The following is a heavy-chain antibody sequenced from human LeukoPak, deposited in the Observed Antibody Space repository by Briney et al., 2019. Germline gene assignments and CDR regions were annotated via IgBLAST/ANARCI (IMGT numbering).Heavy chain of an antibody. CDR1: GFTFSSYW. D-gene: IGHD6-13*01. CDR2: IKQGGSEK. J-gene: IGHJ4*02. Sequence: PGGSLRLPCAASGFTFSSYWMSWVRQAPGKGLEWVANIKQGGSEKYYVDSVKGRFTISRDNAKNSLYLQMNSLRAEDTAVYYCARDASPGYHYFDYWGQGTLVTVSS. V-gene: IGHV3-7*01. CDR3: ARDASPGYHYFDY.